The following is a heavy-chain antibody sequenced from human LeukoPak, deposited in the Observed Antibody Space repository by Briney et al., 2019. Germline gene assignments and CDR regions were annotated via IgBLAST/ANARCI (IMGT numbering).Heavy chain of an antibody. CDR2: INQDGSEN. J-gene: IGHJ4*02. Sequence: GGSLRLSCGFSGFTFSSYWMSWVRQAPGKGLEWVANINQDGSENYYVDSVKGRFTISRDNGKNSLYLQMNSLRVEDTAVYYCARGRPLDYWGQGTLVTVSS. V-gene: IGHV3-7*01. CDR3: ARGRPLDY. CDR1: GFTFSSYW.